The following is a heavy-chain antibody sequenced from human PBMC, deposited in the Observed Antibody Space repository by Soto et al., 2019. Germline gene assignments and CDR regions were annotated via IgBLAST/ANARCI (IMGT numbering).Heavy chain of an antibody. V-gene: IGHV3-30-3*01. Sequence: GGPLRLSDSASGVTFRSYAMHWVRQAPGKGLEWVAVISYDGSNKYYADSVKGRFTISRDNSKNTLYLQMNSLTAEDTAVYYGARDSAAYYDTVYDIWGQGTMVTVSS. D-gene: IGHD3-22*01. CDR2: ISYDGSNK. CDR3: ARDSAAYYDTVYDI. J-gene: IGHJ3*02. CDR1: GVTFRSYA.